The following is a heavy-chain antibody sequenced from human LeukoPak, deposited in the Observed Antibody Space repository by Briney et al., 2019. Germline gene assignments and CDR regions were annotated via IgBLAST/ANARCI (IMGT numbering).Heavy chain of an antibody. CDR1: GGSISSYY. V-gene: IGHV4-59*01. J-gene: IGHJ3*02. Sequence: KPSETLSLTCTFSGGSISSYYWSWIRQPPGKGLERIGYIYYSGSTNYNPSLKSRVTISVETSKNQFSLKLSSVTAADTAVYYCARVRFYYYDSNDAFDIWGQGTMVTVSS. CDR2: IYYSGST. D-gene: IGHD3-22*01. CDR3: ARVRFYYYDSNDAFDI.